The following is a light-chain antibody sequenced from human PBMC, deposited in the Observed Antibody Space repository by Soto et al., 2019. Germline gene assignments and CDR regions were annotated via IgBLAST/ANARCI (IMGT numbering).Light chain of an antibody. CDR3: QQSYSTPRT. V-gene: IGKV1-39*01. CDR2: AAS. Sequence: DIQMTQSPSSLSASVGDRVTITCRASQSISYYLNWYQQKPGKAPKLLIYAASSLQSGVPSRFSGSGSGTDFTRTISSLQPEDFATYYCQQSYSTPRTFGQGTKVEIK. CDR1: QSISYY. J-gene: IGKJ1*01.